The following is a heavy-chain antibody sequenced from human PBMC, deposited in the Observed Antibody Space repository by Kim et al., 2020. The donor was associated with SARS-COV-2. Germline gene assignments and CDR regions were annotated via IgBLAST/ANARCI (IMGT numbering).Heavy chain of an antibody. CDR2: ISWNSGSI. J-gene: IGHJ4*02. CDR3: VGQYYFDY. V-gene: IGHV3-9*01. Sequence: GGSLRLSCAASGFTFDDYAMHWVRQAPGKGLEWVSGISWNSGSIGYADSVKGRFTISRDNAKNSLYLQMNSLRAEDTALYYCVGQYYFDYWGQGTLVTVSS. CDR1: GFTFDDYA.